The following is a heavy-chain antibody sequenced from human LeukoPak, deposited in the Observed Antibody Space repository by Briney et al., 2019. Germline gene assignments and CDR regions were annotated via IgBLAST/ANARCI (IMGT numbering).Heavy chain of an antibody. CDR3: ARDPGEVVLPY. D-gene: IGHD3-10*01. CDR2: IKQDGSEK. J-gene: IGHJ4*02. V-gene: IGHV3-7*01. Sequence: PGGSLRLSCAASGFSLSSYAMHWVRQAPGKGLEWVANIKQDGSEKYYVDSVKGRFTISRDNAKNSLYLQMNSLRAEDTAVYYCARDPGEVVLPYWGQGTLVTVSS. CDR1: GFSLSSYA.